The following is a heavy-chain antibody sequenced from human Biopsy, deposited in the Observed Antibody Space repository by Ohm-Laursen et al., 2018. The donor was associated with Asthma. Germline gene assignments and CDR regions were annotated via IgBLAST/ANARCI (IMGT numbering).Heavy chain of an antibody. D-gene: IGHD6-19*01. CDR2: IMTVFGTT. J-gene: IGHJ6*02. V-gene: IGHV1-69*13. CDR1: GGTFSNFA. CDR3: ARCQVGYSSGWSLLLKKIYYSGMDA. Sequence: GASVKVSCKPPGGTFSNFAISWVRQAPGQGLEWLGGIMTVFGTTNYAQKFQGRVTITADESTSTAYMEVTSLRSEDTAIYYCARCQVGYSSGWSLLLKKIYYSGMDAWGQGTTVIVSS.